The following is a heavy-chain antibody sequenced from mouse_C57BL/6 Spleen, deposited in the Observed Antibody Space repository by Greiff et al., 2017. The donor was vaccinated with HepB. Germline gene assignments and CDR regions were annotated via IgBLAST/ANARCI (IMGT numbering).Heavy chain of an antibody. J-gene: IGHJ2*01. CDR2: IRNKANGYTT. CDR3: ARSLYRYYFDY. Sequence: EVQVVESGGGLVQPGGSLSLSCAASGFTFTDYYMSWVRQPPGKALEWLGFIRNKANGYTTEYSASVKGRFTISRDNSQSILYLQMNALRAEDSATYYCARSLYRYYFDYWGQGTTLTVSS. D-gene: IGHD2-3*01. V-gene: IGHV7-3*01. CDR1: GFTFTDYY.